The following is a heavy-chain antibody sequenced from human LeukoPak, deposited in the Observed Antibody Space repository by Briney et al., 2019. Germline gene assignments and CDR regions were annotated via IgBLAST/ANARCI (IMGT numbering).Heavy chain of an antibody. J-gene: IGHJ5*02. CDR3: ARAITYYDILTGYYTPAYNWFDP. CDR1: GGTFSSYA. D-gene: IGHD3-9*01. CDR2: IIPIFGTA. Sequence: GASVKVSCKASGGTFSSYAISWVRQAPGQGLEWMGGIIPIFGTANYAQKFQGRVTITADESTSTAYMELSSLRSEDTAVYYCARAITYYDILTGYYTPAYNWFDPWGQGTLVIVSS. V-gene: IGHV1-69*13.